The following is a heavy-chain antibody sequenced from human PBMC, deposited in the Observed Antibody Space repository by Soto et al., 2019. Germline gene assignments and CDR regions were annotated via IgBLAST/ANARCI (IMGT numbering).Heavy chain of an antibody. Sequence: QAQLVQSGAEVKKPGASVKVSCKASDYTFTSYGISWVRQAPGQGLEWMGWISAYNRNTNYAQKPQDRVTMTTDTSTNTAYMDLRSLRSDETAMYYCARAARPLGDFDYWGQGTLVPGSS. CDR3: ARAARPLGDFDY. CDR2: ISAYNRNT. CDR1: DYTFTSYG. V-gene: IGHV1-18*04. J-gene: IGHJ4*02.